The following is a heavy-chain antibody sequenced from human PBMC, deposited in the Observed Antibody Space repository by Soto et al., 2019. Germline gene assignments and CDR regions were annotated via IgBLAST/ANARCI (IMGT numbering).Heavy chain of an antibody. Sequence: ASVKVSCKASGGTFSSYAISWVRQAPGQGLEWMGGIIPIFGTANYAQKFQGRVTITADESTSTAYMELSSLRSEDTAVYYCARDSPDFWSGYGVANYYYGMDVWGQGTTVTVSS. CDR2: IIPIFGTA. CDR1: GGTFSSYA. J-gene: IGHJ6*02. CDR3: ARDSPDFWSGYGVANYYYGMDV. V-gene: IGHV1-69*13. D-gene: IGHD3-3*01.